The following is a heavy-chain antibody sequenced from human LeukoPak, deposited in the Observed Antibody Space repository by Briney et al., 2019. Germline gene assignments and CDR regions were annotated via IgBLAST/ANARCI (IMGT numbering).Heavy chain of an antibody. CDR2: ISSSSSYI. CDR1: GFTFSSYS. Sequence: GGSLRLSCAASGFTFSSYSMNWVRQAPGKGLEWVSSISSSSSYIYYADSVKGRFTISRDNAKNSLYLQMNSLRAEDTAVYYCAKSRRGDYHFNWFDPWGQGTLVTVSS. D-gene: IGHD4-17*01. CDR3: AKSRRGDYHFNWFDP. V-gene: IGHV3-21*04. J-gene: IGHJ5*02.